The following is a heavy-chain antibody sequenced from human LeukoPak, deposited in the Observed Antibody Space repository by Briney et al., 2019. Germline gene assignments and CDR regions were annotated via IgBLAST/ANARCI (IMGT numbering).Heavy chain of an antibody. Sequence: GGSLRLSCAASGFTFDDYAMHWVRQAPGKGLEWVSGISWNSGSIGYADSVKGRFTISRDNAKNSLYLQMNSLRAEDTALYYCAKDIGLGYCSGGSCYELDYWGQGTLVTVSS. CDR3: AKDIGLGYCSGGSCYELDY. CDR1: GFTFDDYA. J-gene: IGHJ4*02. V-gene: IGHV3-9*01. D-gene: IGHD2-15*01. CDR2: ISWNSGSI.